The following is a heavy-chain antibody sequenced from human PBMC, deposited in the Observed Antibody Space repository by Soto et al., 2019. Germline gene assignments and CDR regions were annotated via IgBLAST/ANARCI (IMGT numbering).Heavy chain of an antibody. J-gene: IGHJ4*02. CDR2: ISGSGGST. V-gene: IGHV3-23*01. CDR1: GFTFSNYA. D-gene: IGHD4-4*01. CDR3: AAHLTSFDY. Sequence: LRLSCAASGFTFSNYAMSWVRQAPGKGLEWVSAISGSGGSTYYADFVKGRFTISRDNSKNTLYLQMNSLRAEDTAVYYCAAHLTSFDYWGQGTLVTVS.